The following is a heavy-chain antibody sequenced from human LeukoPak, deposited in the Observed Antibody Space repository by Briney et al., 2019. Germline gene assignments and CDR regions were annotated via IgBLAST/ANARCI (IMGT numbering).Heavy chain of an antibody. V-gene: IGHV4-4*07. J-gene: IGHJ4*02. CDR2: IYTSGST. CDR3: ARSGSYAPVDY. Sequence: SETLSLTCTVSGGSISSYYWSWLRQPAGKGLEWIGRIYTSGSTNYNPSLKSRVTMSVDTSKNQFSLKLSSVTAADTAVYYWARSGSYAPVDYWGQGTLVTVSS. D-gene: IGHD1-26*01. CDR1: GGSISSYY.